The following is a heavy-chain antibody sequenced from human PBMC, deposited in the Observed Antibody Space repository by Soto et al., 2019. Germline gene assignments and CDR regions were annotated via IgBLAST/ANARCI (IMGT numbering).Heavy chain of an antibody. D-gene: IGHD1-26*01. CDR2: IKSDASTI. Sequence: EVQLVESGGGLVQPWGSLRLSCAASGFTFSSYWMHWVRQVPGKGLVWVSRIKSDASTIMYADSVKGRFTISRDNAKNTLYLQVNSLRPEDTAVYYCVRGGSANYYGLFDSWGQGTLVTVSS. V-gene: IGHV3-74*03. CDR3: VRGGSANYYGLFDS. J-gene: IGHJ4*02. CDR1: GFTFSSYW.